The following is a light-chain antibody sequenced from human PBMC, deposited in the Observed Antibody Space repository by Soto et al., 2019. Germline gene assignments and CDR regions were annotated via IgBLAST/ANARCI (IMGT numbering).Light chain of an antibody. CDR2: DVT. CDR1: SSDVGGYNY. CDR3: TSYAGSESDV. Sequence: QSALTQPPSVSGSPGQSVAISFTGTSSDVGGYNYVSWYQQHPGKAPRLMIYDVTKRPSGVPDRFSGSKSGNTASLTVSGLQAEDEADYYCTSYAGSESDVFGSGTKVTVL. J-gene: IGLJ1*01. V-gene: IGLV2-8*01.